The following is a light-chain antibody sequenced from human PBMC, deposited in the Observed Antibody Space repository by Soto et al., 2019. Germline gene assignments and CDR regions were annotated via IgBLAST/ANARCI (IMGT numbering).Light chain of an antibody. CDR3: QHYGSSSNT. J-gene: IGKJ5*01. CDR2: GAS. Sequence: EIVLTQSPDTLSLSPGERDTLSCRASESVTSSHLAWYQQKLGQAPRLLIYGASSRATDIPDRFSGSGSGTDFTLIFSRLEPEDFAVYYCQHYGSSSNTFGQGT. V-gene: IGKV3-20*01. CDR1: ESVTSSH.